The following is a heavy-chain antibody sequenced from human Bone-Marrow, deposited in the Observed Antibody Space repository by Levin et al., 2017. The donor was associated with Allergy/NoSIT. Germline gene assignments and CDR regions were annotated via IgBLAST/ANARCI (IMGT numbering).Heavy chain of an antibody. CDR2: IIPILGIA. J-gene: IGHJ4*02. V-gene: IGHV1-69*02. D-gene: IGHD5-12*01. CDR3: ARGYSGYDYGY. Sequence: SVKVSCKASGGTFSSYTISWVRQAPGQGLEWMGRIIPILGIANYAQKFQGRVTITADKSTSTAYMELSSLRSEDTAVYYCARGYSGYDYGYWGQGTLVTVSS. CDR1: GGTFSSYT.